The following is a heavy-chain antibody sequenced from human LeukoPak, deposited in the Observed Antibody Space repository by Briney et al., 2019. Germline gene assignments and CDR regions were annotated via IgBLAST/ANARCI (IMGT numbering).Heavy chain of an antibody. CDR2: ISSSSSYI. CDR3: ARDFGCSSTSCFSFPLDY. Sequence: GGSLRLSCAASGFTFSSYSMNWVRQAPGKGLEWVSSISSSSSYIYYADSVKGRFTISRDNAKNSLYLQMNSLRAEDTAVYYCARDFGCSSTSCFSFPLDYWGQGTLVTVSS. D-gene: IGHD2-2*01. V-gene: IGHV3-21*01. CDR1: GFTFSSYS. J-gene: IGHJ4*02.